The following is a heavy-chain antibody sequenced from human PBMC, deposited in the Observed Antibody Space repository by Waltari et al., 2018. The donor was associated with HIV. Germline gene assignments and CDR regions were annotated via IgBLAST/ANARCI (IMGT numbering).Heavy chain of an antibody. D-gene: IGHD3-10*01. V-gene: IGHV4-34*02. CDR1: GGSFGNNF. J-gene: IGHJ4*02. CDR3: ARVFGGGHFDS. CDR2: INQSGNT. Sequence: QVQLQQWGAGLLKPSETLSLTCAVYGGSFGNNFWSWIPHLQGKGLEWIGEINQSGNTRYNPSLKSRVITSVDTSKKQFSLKLRFVTAADTAMYYCARVFGGGHFDSWGQGTLLIVSS.